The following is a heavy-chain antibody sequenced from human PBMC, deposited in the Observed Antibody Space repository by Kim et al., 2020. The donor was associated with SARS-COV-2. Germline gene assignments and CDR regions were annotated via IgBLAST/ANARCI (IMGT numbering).Heavy chain of an antibody. V-gene: IGHV4-59*13. CDR3: ATDLGISGSDF. J-gene: IGHJ1*01. Sequence: SETLSLTCSVSGASINTFYWRWLRQAPGKGLEWIGYVFKSGRTKYNPSLKNRGTMSLDTTPNQVSLKMMSVTAADTAMYYYATDLGISGSDF. CDR2: VFKSGRT. D-gene: IGHD6-19*01. CDR1: GASINTFY.